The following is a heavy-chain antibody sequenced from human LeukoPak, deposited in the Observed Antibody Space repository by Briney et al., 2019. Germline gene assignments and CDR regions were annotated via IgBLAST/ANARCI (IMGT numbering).Heavy chain of an antibody. CDR1: GYTFTEYA. CDR3: ARDVAGIAVAGTVDF. V-gene: IGHV1-18*01. J-gene: IGHJ4*02. D-gene: IGHD6-19*01. Sequence: GASVKVSCKASGYTFTEYAFSWVRQAPGQGLEWMGWIRPHNGDTKYAQKFQARVTMTTDTSTSTAYLDLWSLRSDDTAVYYCARDVAGIAVAGTVDFWGQGTLATVSS. CDR2: IRPHNGDT.